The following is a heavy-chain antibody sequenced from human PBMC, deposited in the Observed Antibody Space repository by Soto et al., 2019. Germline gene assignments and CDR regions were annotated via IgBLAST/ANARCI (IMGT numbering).Heavy chain of an antibody. V-gene: IGHV3-23*01. Sequence: PGGSLRLSCEASGFTFSSYAMSWVRQAPGKGLEWVSTISDSGSTYYADSVKGRFSISRDNSKNTLYLQMNSLRAEDTAVYYCAKSRGKAAAGSFAGYWGQGTLVTVSS. CDR3: AKSRGKAAAGSFAGY. CDR1: GFTFSSYA. D-gene: IGHD6-13*01. J-gene: IGHJ4*02. CDR2: ISDSGST.